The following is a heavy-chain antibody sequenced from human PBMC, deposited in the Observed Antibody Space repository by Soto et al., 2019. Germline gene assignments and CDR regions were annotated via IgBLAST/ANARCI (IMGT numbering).Heavy chain of an antibody. V-gene: IGHV1-18*01. CDR3: AREENFILTGYTNWFDP. D-gene: IGHD3-9*01. CDR1: GYTFTSYG. Sequence: ASVKVSCKASGYTFTSYGSSWVRQAPGQGLEWMGWINVYNGNTNYAQKLQGRVTMTTDTSTSTAYLDLRSLRSDDTAVYYCAREENFILTGYTNWFDPWGQGTLVTVSS. CDR2: INVYNGNT. J-gene: IGHJ5*02.